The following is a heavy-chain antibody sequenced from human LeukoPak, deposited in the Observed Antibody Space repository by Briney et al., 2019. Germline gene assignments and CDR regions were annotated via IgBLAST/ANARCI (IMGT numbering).Heavy chain of an antibody. Sequence: PSETLSLTCTVSGGSISSYYWSWIRQPPGKGPEWLGYIYYSGSTNYNPSHKSRVTLSVDTSKNHFSLKLSSVTAADTAVYYCARGGFWGDFDYWGQGTLVTVSS. CDR2: IYYSGST. CDR1: GGSISSYY. J-gene: IGHJ4*02. D-gene: IGHD3-16*01. V-gene: IGHV4-59*12. CDR3: ARGGFWGDFDY.